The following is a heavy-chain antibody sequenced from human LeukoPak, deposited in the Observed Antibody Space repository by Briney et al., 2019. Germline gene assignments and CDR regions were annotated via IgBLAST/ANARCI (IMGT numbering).Heavy chain of an antibody. CDR1: GYTFTSYA. V-gene: IGHV1-3*01. D-gene: IGHD3-22*01. CDR3: AGSALGYDSSGIAY. J-gene: IGHJ4*02. Sequence: GASVKVSCKASGYTFTSYAMHWVRQAPGQRLEWMGWINAGNGNTKYSQKFQGRVTITRDTSASTAYMELSSLRSEDTAVYYCAGSALGYDSSGIAYWGQGTLVTVSS. CDR2: INAGNGNT.